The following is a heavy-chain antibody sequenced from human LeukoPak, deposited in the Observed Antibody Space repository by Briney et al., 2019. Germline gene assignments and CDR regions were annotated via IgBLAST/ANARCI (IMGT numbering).Heavy chain of an antibody. CDR2: IRYDGSNK. Sequence: GGSLRLSCAASGFTFSSYGMHWVRQAPGKGLEWVAFIRYDGSNKYYADSVKSRFTISRDNSKNTLYLQMNSLRAEDTAVYYCAKDVSGSSTLYFDYWGQGTLVTVSS. D-gene: IGHD1-26*01. CDR1: GFTFSSYG. J-gene: IGHJ4*02. V-gene: IGHV3-30*02. CDR3: AKDVSGSSTLYFDY.